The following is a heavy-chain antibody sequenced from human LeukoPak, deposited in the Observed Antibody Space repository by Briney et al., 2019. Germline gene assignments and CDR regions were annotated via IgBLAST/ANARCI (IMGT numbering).Heavy chain of an antibody. Sequence: GGSLRLSCAASGFTFSSYGMHWVRQAPGKGLEWVAVIWYDGSNKYYADSVKGRFTISRDNSKNTLYLQMNSLRGEDTAVYYCARDPDWESSSSDHYYGMDVWGQGTTVTVSS. V-gene: IGHV3-33*01. J-gene: IGHJ6*02. CDR2: IWYDGSNK. D-gene: IGHD6-6*01. CDR3: ARDPDWESSSSDHYYGMDV. CDR1: GFTFSSYG.